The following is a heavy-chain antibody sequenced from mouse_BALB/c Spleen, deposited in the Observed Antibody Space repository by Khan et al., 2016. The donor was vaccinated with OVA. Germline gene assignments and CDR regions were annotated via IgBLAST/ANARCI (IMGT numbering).Heavy chain of an antibody. CDR2: ISYSGNT. D-gene: IGHD1-1*01. CDR3: ARVYGGGFDY. Sequence: EVQLQESGPGLVKPSQSLSLTCTVTGYSITTDYAWNWIRQFPGNKLEWMGYISYSGNTKYNPSLKSRISIIRDTSKNQFFLQLKSVTTEDTARYYCARVYGGGFDYWGQGTTLTVSS. V-gene: IGHV3-2*02. J-gene: IGHJ2*01. CDR1: GYSITTDYA.